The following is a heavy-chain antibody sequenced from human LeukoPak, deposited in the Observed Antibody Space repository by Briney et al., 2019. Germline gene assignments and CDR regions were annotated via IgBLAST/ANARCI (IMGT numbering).Heavy chain of an antibody. V-gene: IGHV4-39*01. CDR2: MYYSGGT. J-gene: IGHJ4*02. D-gene: IGHD2-2*01. CDR1: GGSISSSSHY. Sequence: SETLSLACTVSGGSISSSSHYWGWIRQPPGKGLEWIGSMYYSGGTYYNPSLKSRVTISTDTSKNQFSLKLNSVTAADTAVYYCARLVRYCNTNSCYPFDYWGQGTLVTVSS. CDR3: ARLVRYCNTNSCYPFDY.